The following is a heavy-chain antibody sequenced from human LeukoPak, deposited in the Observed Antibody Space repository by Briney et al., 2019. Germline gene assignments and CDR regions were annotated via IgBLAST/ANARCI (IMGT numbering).Heavy chain of an antibody. CDR1: GGSISSYY. V-gene: IGHV4-59*05. CDR3: ATRGTAMGAFDY. Sequence: SETLSLTCTVSGGSISSYYWGWIRQTPGKGLEWVGSAYYTGSTYSNPSLKSRVTISVDTSKNQFSLNLSSVTAADAAVYYCATRGTAMGAFDYWGQGTLVTVSS. J-gene: IGHJ4*02. CDR2: AYYTGST. D-gene: IGHD5-18*01.